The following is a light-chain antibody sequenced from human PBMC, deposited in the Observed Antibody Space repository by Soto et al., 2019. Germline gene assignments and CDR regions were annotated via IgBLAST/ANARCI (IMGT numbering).Light chain of an antibody. CDR3: SSYTTRSTLV. CDR1: RRNVGAYNF. CDR2: AVT. V-gene: IGLV2-14*01. J-gene: IGLJ2*01. Sequence: QSVLTQPASVSGSPGQSITISCTGTRRNVGAYNFVSWYQLSPGKPPKLVTFAVTHRPPGISDRFSGSKSANTASLTISGLQAADEAFYYCSSYTTRSTLVFGGGTKLTVL.